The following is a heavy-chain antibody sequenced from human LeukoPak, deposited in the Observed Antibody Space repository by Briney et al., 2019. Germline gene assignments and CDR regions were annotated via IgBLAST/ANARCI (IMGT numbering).Heavy chain of an antibody. CDR1: GYTFTSYG. CDR3: ASDPGYSSGWYLYFQH. D-gene: IGHD6-19*01. Sequence: ASVKVSCKASGYTFTSYGISWVRQAPGQGLEWMGWISAYNGNTNYAQKLQGRVTMTTDTSTGTAYMELRSLRSDDTAVYYCASDPGYSSGWYLYFQHWGQGTLVTVSS. J-gene: IGHJ1*01. CDR2: ISAYNGNT. V-gene: IGHV1-18*01.